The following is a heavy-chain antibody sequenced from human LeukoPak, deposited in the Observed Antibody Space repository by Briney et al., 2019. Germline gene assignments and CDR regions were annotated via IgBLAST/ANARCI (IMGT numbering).Heavy chain of an antibody. Sequence: PSETLSLTCSVSGGSVSSSSYYWGWIRQPPGKGLEWIGSIYYSGSTYYNPSLKSRVTISVDTSKNQLSLKLSSVTAVDTAVYYCARKIDSSGYFSWGQGILVTVSS. CDR3: ARKIDSSGYFS. J-gene: IGHJ4*02. D-gene: IGHD3-22*01. CDR2: IYYSGST. CDR1: GGSVSSSSYY. V-gene: IGHV4-39*07.